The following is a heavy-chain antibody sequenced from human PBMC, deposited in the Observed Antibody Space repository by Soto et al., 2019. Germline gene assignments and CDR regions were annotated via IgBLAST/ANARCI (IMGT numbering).Heavy chain of an antibody. Sequence: PSETLSLTCAVSGYSITSGYYWGWIRQSPGKGLEWIGNIFHSGSTFYNPSLKSRVIISVDTSKNQFFLMLSSVTAADTAVYYCARDHLDKRRTRDYYYGMDVWGQGPTLTVSS. J-gene: IGHJ6*02. CDR2: IFHSGST. V-gene: IGHV4-38-2*02. CDR3: ARDHLDKRRTRDYYYGMDV. CDR1: GYSITSGYY.